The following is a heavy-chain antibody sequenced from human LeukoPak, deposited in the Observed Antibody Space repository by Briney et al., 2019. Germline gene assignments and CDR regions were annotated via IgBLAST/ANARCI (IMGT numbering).Heavy chain of an antibody. D-gene: IGHD5-12*01. CDR3: ARGGYDPNYYYYYMDV. Sequence: GASVKVSCKASGYTFTDYYMHWVRQAPGQGLEWMGWINPNTGGTNYAQKFQGRVTITWNTSISTAYMELSSLRSEDTAVYYCARGGYDPNYYYYYMDVWGKGTTVT. CDR1: GYTFTDYY. V-gene: IGHV1-2*02. J-gene: IGHJ6*03. CDR2: INPNTGGT.